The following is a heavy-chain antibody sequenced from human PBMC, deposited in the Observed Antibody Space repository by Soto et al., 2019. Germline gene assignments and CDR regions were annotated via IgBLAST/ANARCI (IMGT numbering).Heavy chain of an antibody. CDR2: VFYTGFT. J-gene: IGHJ4*02. D-gene: IGHD1-20*01. V-gene: IGHV4-39*01. CDR3: ATSQKGYNWNYFDH. CDR1: GASISGSYYY. Sequence: LSLTCAVSGASISGSYYYWAWLRQSPGKGPEWIGSVFYTGFTSYNPSLESRVSVSVDTSKSQFSLKLSAVAAADTAVYYCATSQKGYNWNYFDHWGQGALVTVSS.